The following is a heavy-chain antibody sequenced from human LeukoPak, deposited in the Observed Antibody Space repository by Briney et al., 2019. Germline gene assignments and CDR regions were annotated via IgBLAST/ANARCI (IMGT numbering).Heavy chain of an antibody. CDR2: IYHSGST. V-gene: IGHV4-38-2*02. Sequence: PSETLSLTCTVSGYSISSGYYWGWIRQPPGKGLEWIGSIYHSGSTYYNPSLKSRVTISVDTFKSQFSLKLSSVTAADTAVYYCARARDGYNYCYDYWGQGTLVTVSS. CDR1: GYSISSGYY. J-gene: IGHJ4*02. D-gene: IGHD5-24*01. CDR3: ARARDGYNYCYDY.